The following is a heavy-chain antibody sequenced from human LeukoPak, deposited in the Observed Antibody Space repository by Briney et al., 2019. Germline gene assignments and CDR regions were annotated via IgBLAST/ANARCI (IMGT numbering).Heavy chain of an antibody. J-gene: IGHJ4*02. CDR1: GFTFSSYE. D-gene: IGHD1-26*01. CDR3: ARLAAWAPVAGEREGSGSHELDY. CDR2: ISSSGSTI. Sequence: GGSLRLSCAASGFTFSSYEMNWVRQAPGKGLEWVSYISSSGSTIYYADSVKGRFTISRDNAKNSLYLQMNSLRAEDTAVYYCARLAAWAPVAGEREGSGSHELDYWGQGTLVTVSS. V-gene: IGHV3-48*03.